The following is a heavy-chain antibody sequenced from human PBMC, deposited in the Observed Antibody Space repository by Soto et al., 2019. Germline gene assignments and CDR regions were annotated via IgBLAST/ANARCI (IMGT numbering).Heavy chain of an antibody. CDR1: GGSISSYY. J-gene: IGHJ6*03. V-gene: IGHV4-59*08. D-gene: IGHD2-2*01. CDR3: ARHSYCSSTSCHYYMDV. CDR2: IYYSGST. Sequence: SETLSLTCTVSGGSISSYYWSWIRQPPGKGLEWIGYIYYSGSTNYNPSLKSRVTISVDTSKNQFSLKLSSVTAADTAVYYCARHSYCSSTSCHYYMDVWGKGTTVTVSS.